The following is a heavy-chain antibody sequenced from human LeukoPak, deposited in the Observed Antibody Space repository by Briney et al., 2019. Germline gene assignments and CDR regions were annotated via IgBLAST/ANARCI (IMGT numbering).Heavy chain of an antibody. CDR1: GFTFSSYS. D-gene: IGHD3-22*01. CDR3: ARPNYYDSSGYEPSGYYYYMDV. Sequence: PGGSLRLSCAASGFTFSSYSMNWVRQAPGKGLEWVSSISSSSSYIYYADSVKGRFTISRDNAKNSLYLQMNSLRAEDTAVYYCARPNYYDSSGYEPSGYYYYMDVWGKGTTVTISS. CDR2: ISSSSSYI. J-gene: IGHJ6*03. V-gene: IGHV3-21*01.